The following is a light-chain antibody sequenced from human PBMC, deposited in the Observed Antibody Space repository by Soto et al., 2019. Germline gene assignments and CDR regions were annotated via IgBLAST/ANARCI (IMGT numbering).Light chain of an antibody. CDR3: QQYGSSPQT. Sequence: EIVLTQSPGTLSLSPGESATLSCRARQTITSSYLAWYQQKPGQAPRLLIYGASSRATGTPDRFSGSGSGRDFTLTISRLETEDFAVYYCQQYGSSPQTFGQGTKVEIK. CDR2: GAS. V-gene: IGKV3-20*01. J-gene: IGKJ2*01. CDR1: QTITSSY.